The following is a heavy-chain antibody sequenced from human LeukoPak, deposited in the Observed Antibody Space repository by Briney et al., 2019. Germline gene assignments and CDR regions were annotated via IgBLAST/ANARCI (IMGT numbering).Heavy chain of an antibody. CDR2: INHSGST. CDR1: GGSFGGYY. J-gene: IGHJ6*03. Sequence: SETLSLTCAVYGGSFGGYYWSWIRQPPGKGLEWIGEINHSGSTNYNPSLKSRVTISVDTSKNQFSLKLSSVTAADTAVYYCARRRYYGSGSYYNYNYYYYMDVWGKGTTVTISS. CDR3: ARRRYYGSGSYYNYNYYYYMDV. D-gene: IGHD3-10*01. V-gene: IGHV4-34*01.